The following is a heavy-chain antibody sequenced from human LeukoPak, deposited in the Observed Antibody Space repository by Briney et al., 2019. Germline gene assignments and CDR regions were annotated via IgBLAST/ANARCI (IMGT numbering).Heavy chain of an antibody. J-gene: IGHJ4*02. V-gene: IGHV3-NL1*01. D-gene: IGHD6-13*01. CDR3: ARDISQQLGPGFDY. CDR1: RFTFSSYG. CDR2: IYSGGST. Sequence: GGSLRLSCAASRFTFSSYGMSWVRQAPGKGLEWVSVIYSGGSTYYADSVKGRFTISRDNSKNTLYLQMNSLRAEDTAVYYCARDISQQLGPGFDYWGLGTLVTVSS.